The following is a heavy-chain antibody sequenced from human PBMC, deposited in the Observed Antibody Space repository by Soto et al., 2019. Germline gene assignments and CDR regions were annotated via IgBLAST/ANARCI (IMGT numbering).Heavy chain of an antibody. J-gene: IGHJ5*02. Sequence: PSETLSLTCTVSGGSVSSGSYYWTWIRQSPGKAPEWIGYIFHTGGTSYNPSLKSRVSISVDTSKNQFSLNVTSVSAADTAVYYCVRARLAYFESVGFDTWGQGTLVTVSS. CDR3: VRARLAYFESVGFDT. V-gene: IGHV4-61*01. D-gene: IGHD1-26*01. CDR2: IFHTGGT. CDR1: GGSVSSGSYY.